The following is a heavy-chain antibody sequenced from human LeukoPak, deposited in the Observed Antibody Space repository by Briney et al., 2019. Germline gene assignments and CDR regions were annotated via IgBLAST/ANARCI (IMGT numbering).Heavy chain of an antibody. J-gene: IGHJ6*02. CDR1: GGSVSSGSYY. Sequence: SETLSLTCTVSGGSVSSGSYYWSWIRQPPGKGLEWIGYIYYSGSTNYNPSLKSRVTISVDTSKNQFSLKLSSVTAADTAVYYCARDLGGMDVWGQGTTVTVSS. CDR2: IYYSGST. CDR3: ARDLGGMDV. V-gene: IGHV4-61*01.